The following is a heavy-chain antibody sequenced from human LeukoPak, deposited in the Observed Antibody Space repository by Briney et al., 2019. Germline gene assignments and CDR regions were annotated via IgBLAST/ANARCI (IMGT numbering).Heavy chain of an antibody. CDR3: ARVVVGYYDSSGYRNNYYYYYYMDV. D-gene: IGHD3-22*01. CDR1: GYTISSGYS. CDR2: IYFGGST. Sequence: PSETLSLTCTVSGYTISSGYSWGWIRQPPGKGLEWIASIYFGGSTYYNPSLKSRVTISVDTSRNQFSLKLSSVTAADTAVYYCARVVVGYYDSSGYRNNYYYYYYMDVWGKGTTVTVSS. J-gene: IGHJ6*03. V-gene: IGHV4-38-2*02.